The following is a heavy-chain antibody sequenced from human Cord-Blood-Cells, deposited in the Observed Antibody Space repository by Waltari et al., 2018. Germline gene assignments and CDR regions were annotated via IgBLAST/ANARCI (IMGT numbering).Heavy chain of an antibody. D-gene: IGHD3-22*01. CDR2: INHSGRT. V-gene: IGHV4-34*01. CDR1: GGSFSGYY. CDR3: ARALYYYDSSGPLDY. Sequence: QVQLQQWGAGLLKPSETLSLTCAVYGGSFSGYYWSWIRQPPGKGLEWIGEINHSGRTNYHPSLKSRVTISVDTSKNQFSLKLSSVTAADTAVYYCARALYYYDSSGPLDYWGQGTLVTVSS. J-gene: IGHJ4*02.